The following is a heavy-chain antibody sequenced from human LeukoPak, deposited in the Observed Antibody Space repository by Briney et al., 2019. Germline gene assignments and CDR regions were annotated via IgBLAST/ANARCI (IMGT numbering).Heavy chain of an antibody. Sequence: ASVKVSCKVCGYTLTELSLLGVRQAPGRGLEWVEGFDHEDGETLYAQQFQGRVTMTEDTSTDSAYMQLTRLRSEDTAVYYWGTAPGGSVVYWGQGTLVTVSS. V-gene: IGHV1-24*01. CDR2: FDHEDGET. J-gene: IGHJ4*02. D-gene: IGHD5/OR15-5a*01. CDR1: GYTLTELS. CDR3: GTAPGGSVVY.